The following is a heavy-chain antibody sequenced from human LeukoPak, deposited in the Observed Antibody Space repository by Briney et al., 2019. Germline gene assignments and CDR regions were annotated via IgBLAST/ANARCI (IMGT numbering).Heavy chain of an antibody. CDR1: GYTFTGYY. J-gene: IGHJ4*02. V-gene: IGHV1-2*02. CDR2: INPNSGGT. Sequence: ASVKVSCKASGYTFTGYYMHWVRQAPGQGLEWMGWINPNSGGTNYAQKFQGRVTMTRDTSISTAYMELSSLRSDDTAVYYCARLVGATRPFDYWGQGTLVTVSS. D-gene: IGHD1-26*01. CDR3: ARLVGATRPFDY.